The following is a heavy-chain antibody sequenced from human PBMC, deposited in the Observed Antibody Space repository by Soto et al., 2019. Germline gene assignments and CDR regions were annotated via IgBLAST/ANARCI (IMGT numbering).Heavy chain of an antibody. CDR2: FIPLFGAT. CDR1: GGSFSSFA. V-gene: IGHV1-69*01. CDR3: ARGPDTTVAHSHN. J-gene: IGHJ1*01. D-gene: IGHD1-1*01. Sequence: QVQLVQSGAEVKKPGSSVKVSCKASGGSFSSFAINWVRQAPGQGLEWMGDFIPLFGATNYAQTFQGRVTFTADESTTTAYMELRSLTSNDTAVYYCARGPDTTVAHSHNWGQGALVTVSS.